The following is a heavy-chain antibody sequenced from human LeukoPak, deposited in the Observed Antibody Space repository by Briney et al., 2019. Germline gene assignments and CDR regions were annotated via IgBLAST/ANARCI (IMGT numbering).Heavy chain of an antibody. V-gene: IGHV7-4-1*02. Sequence: ASVKVSCKASGYTFTSYAMYWVRQAPGQGLEWVGWINTNTGIPTYAQGFTGRFVFSLDTSVSTAYLQISSLEAEDTAVYYCAIRFHWGQGTLVTVSS. CDR3: AIRFH. D-gene: IGHD3-16*01. J-gene: IGHJ4*02. CDR2: INTNTGIP. CDR1: GYTFTSYA.